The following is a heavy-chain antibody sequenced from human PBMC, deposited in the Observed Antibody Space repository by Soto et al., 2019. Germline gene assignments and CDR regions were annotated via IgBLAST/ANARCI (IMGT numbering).Heavy chain of an antibody. CDR2: ISGIGGST. CDR1: GFTFTTSA. Sequence: GGCLRLSCAASGFTFTTSAMSWVRQAPGKGLEWVSSISGIGGSTHYAGSVKGRFTISRDNSKNTLYLQMNSLSAENTATYSCAKSRSGPAPHSFECWGQETLFTVSS. V-gene: IGHV3-23*01. CDR3: AKSRSGPAPHSFEC. D-gene: IGHD2-2*01. J-gene: IGHJ4*03.